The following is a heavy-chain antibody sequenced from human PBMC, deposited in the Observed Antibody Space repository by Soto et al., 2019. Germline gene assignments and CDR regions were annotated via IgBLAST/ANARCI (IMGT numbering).Heavy chain of an antibody. CDR2: IKSKTDGGST. V-gene: IGHV3-15*01. J-gene: IGHJ4*02. CDR1: GFTFSNAW. CDR3: TTDSPPVSTFDY. Sequence: GGSLRLSCAASGFTFSNAWMSWVRQAPGKGLEWVGRIKSKTDGGSTDYAAPVKGRFTISRDDSKNTLYLQMNSLKTEDTAVYYCTTDSPPVSTFDYWGQGTLVTVSS.